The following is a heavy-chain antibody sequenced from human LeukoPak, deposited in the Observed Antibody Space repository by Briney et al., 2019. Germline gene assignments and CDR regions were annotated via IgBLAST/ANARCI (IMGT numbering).Heavy chain of an antibody. CDR3: TKVLSSYYYYYMDV. CDR1: GFTFSSYS. D-gene: IGHD3-16*02. J-gene: IGHJ6*03. CDR2: ISRSSSYI. V-gene: IGHV3-21*01. Sequence: PGGSLRLSCAASGFTFSSYSMNWVRQAPGKGPEWVSSISRSSSYIYYAESVEGRFTISRDNAKNSLHLQMNSLRAEDTAVYYCTKVLSSYYYYYMDVWGKGTTVTISS.